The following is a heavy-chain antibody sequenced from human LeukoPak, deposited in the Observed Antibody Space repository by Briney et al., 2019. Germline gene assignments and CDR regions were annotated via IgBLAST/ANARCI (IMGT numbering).Heavy chain of an antibody. CDR3: ARGGWYYFDY. CDR2: INPGGGTT. J-gene: IGHJ4*02. Sequence: ASVKVSCKASGYTFTNYYMHWVRQAPGQGLEWMGIINPGGGTTNYAQKFQGRVTMTRDTSTSTVYMELSSLRSEDTAVYYCARGGWYYFDYWGQGTLVTVSS. D-gene: IGHD6-19*01. V-gene: IGHV1-46*01. CDR1: GYTFTNYY.